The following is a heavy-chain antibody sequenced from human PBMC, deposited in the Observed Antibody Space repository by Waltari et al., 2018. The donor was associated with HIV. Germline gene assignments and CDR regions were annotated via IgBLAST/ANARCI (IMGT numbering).Heavy chain of an antibody. CDR2: INTRTGGT. V-gene: IGHV1-2*02. J-gene: IGHJ6*02. D-gene: IGHD3-10*01. CDR1: GHTTVGYY. Sequence: QAQVLQSGAEVKDPGASVKVSCESSGHTTVGYYFTWLRQAPGQGLEWMGWINTRTGGTNYAQKFQGRVNMARGTSLTTAHMELSSLRSDDTAVYYCATETYFGSGSYYRDAMDVWGQGTMVAVTS. CDR3: ATETYFGSGSYYRDAMDV.